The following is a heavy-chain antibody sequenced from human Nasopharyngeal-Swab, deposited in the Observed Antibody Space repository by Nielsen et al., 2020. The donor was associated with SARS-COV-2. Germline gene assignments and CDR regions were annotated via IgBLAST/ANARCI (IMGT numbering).Heavy chain of an antibody. V-gene: IGHV3-74*01. J-gene: IGHJ4*02. Sequence: GESLQISCAASGFTFSTYWMHWVRQAPGKGLVWVSRINSDGSSTNYADSVKGRFTISRDNAKNTLCLQMNSLRAEDTAVYYCAAAAKGYWGQGTLVTVSS. CDR1: GFTFSTYW. D-gene: IGHD2-2*01. CDR2: INSDGSST. CDR3: AAAAKGY.